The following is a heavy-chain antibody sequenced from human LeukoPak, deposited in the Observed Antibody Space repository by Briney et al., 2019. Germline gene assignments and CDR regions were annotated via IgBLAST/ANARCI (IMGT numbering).Heavy chain of an antibody. CDR2: IIPIFGTA. V-gene: IGHV1-69*06. CDR3: ARDLDY. Sequence: ASVKVSCKASGGTFSSYAINWVRQAPGQGLEWMGRIIPIFGTANYAQKFQGRVTMTADKSTRTAYMDLSSLRSEDTAIYYCARDLDYWGQGTLVTVSS. J-gene: IGHJ4*02. CDR1: GGTFSSYA.